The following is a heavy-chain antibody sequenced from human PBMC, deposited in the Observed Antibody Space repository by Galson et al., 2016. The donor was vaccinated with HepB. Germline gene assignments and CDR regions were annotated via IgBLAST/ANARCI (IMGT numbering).Heavy chain of an antibody. Sequence: SETLSLTCTISGGSIENYSGNWIRQPPGKGLEWIGYIYYSGSTSYNPSLESRVTISLDTSTNQFSLKLSSLTAADTAVYYCARVETYYYIMDVWGQGTTVTVSS. J-gene: IGHJ6*02. CDR2: IYYSGST. CDR1: GGSIENYS. D-gene: IGHD3-3*01. CDR3: ARVETYYYIMDV. V-gene: IGHV4-59*01.